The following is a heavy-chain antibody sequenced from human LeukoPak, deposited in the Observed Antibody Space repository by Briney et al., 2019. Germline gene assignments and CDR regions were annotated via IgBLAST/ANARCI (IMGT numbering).Heavy chain of an antibody. CDR2: MRYDGSDK. CDR3: AKASMATVTAFDY. J-gene: IGHJ4*02. D-gene: IGHD4-17*01. CDR1: GFTFSTYG. V-gene: IGHV3-30*02. Sequence: PGGSLRLSCAASGFTFSTYGIHWVRQAPGKGLEWVAFMRYDGSDKYYADSVKGRFTISRDHSKNTLYLQMNSLSAEGTAVYYCAKASMATVTAFDYWGQGTLVTVSS.